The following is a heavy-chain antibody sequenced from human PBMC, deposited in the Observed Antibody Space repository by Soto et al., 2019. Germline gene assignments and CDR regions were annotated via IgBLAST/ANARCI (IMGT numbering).Heavy chain of an antibody. D-gene: IGHD2-15*01. V-gene: IGHV3-74*01. Sequence: EVQLVESGGGLVQPGESLRLSCAASGFTFSNYWMHWVRQAPGKGLVWVSRIDSDGSRRTYAEFVKGRLTISRDNAKNTVYMHINSLTADDTAVYYCVRTSLVVAVATREDFWGQGTLVTVSS. CDR3: VRTSLVVAVATREDF. CDR2: IDSDGSRR. CDR1: GFTFSNYW. J-gene: IGHJ4*02.